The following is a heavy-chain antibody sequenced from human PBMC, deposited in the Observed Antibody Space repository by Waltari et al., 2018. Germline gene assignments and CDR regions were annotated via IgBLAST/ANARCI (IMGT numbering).Heavy chain of an antibody. CDR2: IYGSAEIT. Sequence: QVQLQESGPAVVRPAETLSLTCTVSGGSISSSNWWSWVRQSPGKGLEWIGDIYGSAEITEYNPSLKTRVTISKDTSKNHFSLNLKSVTAADTAVYFCARVKINNWPPNYFGSWGQGLLVTVSA. V-gene: IGHV4-4*01. J-gene: IGHJ4*02. CDR1: GGSISSSNW. D-gene: IGHD2-21*01. CDR3: ARVKINNWPPNYFGS.